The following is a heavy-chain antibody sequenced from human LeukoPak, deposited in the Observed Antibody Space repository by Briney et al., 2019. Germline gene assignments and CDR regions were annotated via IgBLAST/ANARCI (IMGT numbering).Heavy chain of an antibody. CDR1: GGTFSSYA. V-gene: IGHV1-69*01. Sequence: SVKVSCKASGGTFSSYAISWVRQAPGQGLEWMGGIIPIFGTANYAQKFQGRVTITADESTSTAYMELSSLRSEDTAVYYCATPAYYYDSSGYYPRDYYYYYGMDVWGQGTTVTVSS. D-gene: IGHD3-22*01. J-gene: IGHJ6*02. CDR3: ATPAYYYDSSGYYPRDYYYYYGMDV. CDR2: IIPIFGTA.